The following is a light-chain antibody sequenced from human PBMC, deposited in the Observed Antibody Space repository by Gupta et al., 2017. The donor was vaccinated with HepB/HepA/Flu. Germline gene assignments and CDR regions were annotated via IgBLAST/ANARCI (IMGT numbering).Light chain of an antibody. V-gene: IGLV9-49*01. J-gene: IGLJ2*01. CDR3: GADHGSGSNFVV. CDR1: SGSRNYK. Sequence: QPVLTRPPSASASLGASVTLTCTLSSGSRNYKVDWYQQRPGKGPRFVMRVGTGGIVGSKGDGIPDRFSVLGSGLNRYLTIKNIQEEDESDYHCGADHGSGSNFVVFGGGTKLTVL. CDR2: VGTGGIVG.